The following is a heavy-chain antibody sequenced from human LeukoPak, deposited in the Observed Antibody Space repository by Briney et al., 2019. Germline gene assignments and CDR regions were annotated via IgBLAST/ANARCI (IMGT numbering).Heavy chain of an antibody. CDR1: GGSISSYY. J-gene: IGHJ4*02. D-gene: IGHD2-2*02. CDR2: IYYSGST. Sequence: SETLSLTCTVSGGSISSYYWSWIPQPPGKGLEWIGYIYYSGSTNYNPSLKSRVTISVDTSKNQFSLKLSSVTAADTAVYYCARAPPCSSTSCYTIDYWGQGTLVTVSS. V-gene: IGHV4-59*01. CDR3: ARAPPCSSTSCYTIDY.